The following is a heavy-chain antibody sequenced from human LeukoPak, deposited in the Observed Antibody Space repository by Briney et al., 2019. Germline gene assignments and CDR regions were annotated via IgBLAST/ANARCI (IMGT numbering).Heavy chain of an antibody. CDR3: ARVGFSGSGSYYHGRDH. CDR2: IIPILGIA. D-gene: IGHD3-10*01. J-gene: IGHJ4*02. CDR1: GGTFSSYA. Sequence: SVKVSCKASGGTFSSYAISWVRQAPGQGLEWMGRIIPILGIANYAQKFQGRVTITADKSTSTAYMELSSLRSEDTAVYYCARVGFSGSGSYYHGRDHWGQGTLVTVSS. V-gene: IGHV1-69*04.